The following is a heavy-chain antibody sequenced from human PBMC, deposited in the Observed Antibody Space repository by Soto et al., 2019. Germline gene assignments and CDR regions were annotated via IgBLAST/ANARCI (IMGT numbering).Heavy chain of an antibody. CDR2: ISSSGSTI. J-gene: IGHJ5*02. Sequence: PGGSLRLSCAASGFTFSDYYMSWIRQAPGKGLEWVSYISSSGSTIYYADSVKGRFTISRDNAKNSLYLQMNSLRAEDTAVYYCASTLAVAGAGYNWFDPWGQGTLVTVSS. CDR3: ASTLAVAGAGYNWFDP. D-gene: IGHD6-19*01. CDR1: GFTFSDYY. V-gene: IGHV3-11*01.